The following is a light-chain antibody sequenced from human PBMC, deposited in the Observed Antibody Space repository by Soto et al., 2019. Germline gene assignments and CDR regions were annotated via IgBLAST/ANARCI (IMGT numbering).Light chain of an antibody. J-gene: IGKJ2*02. CDR1: QSITNW. CDR3: QQYNSYSGT. CDR2: KAS. V-gene: IGKV1-5*03. Sequence: DIQMTQSPSTLSASVGDRVTITCRASQSITNWLAWYQQKPGKAPKLLIYKASNLHSGVPSRFSGSGSGTEFALTISSLQPDDFATYYCQQYNSYSGTFGQGTKLEIK.